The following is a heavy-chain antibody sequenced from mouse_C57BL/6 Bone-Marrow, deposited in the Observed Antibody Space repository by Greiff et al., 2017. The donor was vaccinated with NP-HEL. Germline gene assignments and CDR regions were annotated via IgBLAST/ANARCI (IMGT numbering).Heavy chain of an antibody. V-gene: IGHV1-64*01. D-gene: IGHD1-1*01. Sequence: QVQLQQPGAELVKPGASVKLSCKASGYTFTSYWMHWVKQRPGQGLEWIGMIHPNSGSTNYNEKFKSKATLTVDKSSSTAYMQLSSLTSEDSAVYYCARFTTVVAPDYYAMDYWGQGTSVTVSS. CDR3: ARFTTVVAPDYYAMDY. J-gene: IGHJ4*01. CDR1: GYTFTSYW. CDR2: IHPNSGST.